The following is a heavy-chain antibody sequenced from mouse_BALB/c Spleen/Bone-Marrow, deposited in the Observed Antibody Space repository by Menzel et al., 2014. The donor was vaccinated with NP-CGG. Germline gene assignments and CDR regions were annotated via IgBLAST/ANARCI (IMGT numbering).Heavy chain of an antibody. CDR2: IDPANGNT. CDR1: GFNIEDTY. CDR3: AEGYDSWFAY. D-gene: IGHD2-2*01. Sequence: EVHLVESGAGLVKPGASVKLSCTASGFNIEDTYVHWVKQRPEQGLEWIGRIDPANGNTKYDPKFQGKATVTSDTSSNTAYLHLNSLTPEDTAVYYCAEGYDSWFAYWGQGTLVTVSA. J-gene: IGHJ3*01. V-gene: IGHV14-3*02.